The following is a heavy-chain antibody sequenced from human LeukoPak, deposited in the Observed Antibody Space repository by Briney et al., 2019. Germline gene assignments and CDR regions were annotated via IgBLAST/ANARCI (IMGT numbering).Heavy chain of an antibody. CDR2: INHSGST. J-gene: IGHJ4*02. Sequence: SETLSLTCAVYGGSFSGYYWSWIRQPPGKGLEWIGEINHSGSTNYNPSLKSRVTISVDTSKNQFSLKLSSVTAEDTAVYYCARDRYDSSGYYCISDYWGQGTLVTVSS. D-gene: IGHD3-22*01. V-gene: IGHV4-34*01. CDR3: ARDRYDSSGYYCISDY. CDR1: GGSFSGYY.